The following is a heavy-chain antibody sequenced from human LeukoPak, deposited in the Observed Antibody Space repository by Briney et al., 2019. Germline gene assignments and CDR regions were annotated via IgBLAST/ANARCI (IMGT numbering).Heavy chain of an antibody. Sequence: PSETLSLTCTVSGCSISSSCYYWGWIRQPPGKGLEWNGRLYYSESTYYNPAIKSRVTISVDTTKNQFSLKLSSVAAADTAVYYCARGFSRYCSSTSCLLPASWFDPLGQGILVTGSS. D-gene: IGHD2-2*01. J-gene: IGHJ5*02. CDR1: GCSISSSCYY. V-gene: IGHV4-39*01. CDR2: LYYSEST. CDR3: ARGFSRYCSSTSCLLPASWFDP.